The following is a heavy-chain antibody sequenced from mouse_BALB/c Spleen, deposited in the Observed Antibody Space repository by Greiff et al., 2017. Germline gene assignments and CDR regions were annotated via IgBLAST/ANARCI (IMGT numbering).Heavy chain of an antibody. CDR1: GFTFSSYG. Sequence: DVKLVESGGDLVKPGGSLKLSCAASGFTFSSYGMSWVRQTPDKRLEWVATISSGGSYTYYPDSVKGRFTSSRDSAKNTLYLQMSSLKSEYTAMYYCARHGNYAMDYWGQGTSVTVSS. CDR3: ARHGNYAMDY. D-gene: IGHD2-1*01. J-gene: IGHJ4*01. CDR2: ISSGGSYT. V-gene: IGHV5-6*02.